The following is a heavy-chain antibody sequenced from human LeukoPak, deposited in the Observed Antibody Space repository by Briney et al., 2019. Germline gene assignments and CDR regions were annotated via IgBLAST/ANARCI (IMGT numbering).Heavy chain of an antibody. CDR2: TSKDGSGT. CDR1: GMTFRRHW. Sequence: GGSLRLSCAASGMTFRRHWMSWVRQAPGKGLEWVAKTSKDGSGTDYVDSVKGRFTISRDNAKNSLYLQMNSLRAEDTAVYYCARSYCSGNNCYSDYYFDLWGRGTLVIVSS. D-gene: IGHD2-15*01. J-gene: IGHJ2*01. V-gene: IGHV3-7*03. CDR3: ARSYCSGNNCYSDYYFDL.